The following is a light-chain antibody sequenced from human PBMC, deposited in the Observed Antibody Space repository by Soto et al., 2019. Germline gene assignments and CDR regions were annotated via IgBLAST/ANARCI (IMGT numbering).Light chain of an antibody. Sequence: DIQMTQSPSTLSGSVGDRVTITCRASQTISSWLAWYQQKPGKAPKLLIYKASTLKSGVPSRFSGSGSGTEFTLTISSLQPDDFATYYCQHYNSYAYTFGQGTKVEI. CDR1: QTISSW. CDR3: QHYNSYAYT. CDR2: KAS. J-gene: IGKJ2*01. V-gene: IGKV1-5*03.